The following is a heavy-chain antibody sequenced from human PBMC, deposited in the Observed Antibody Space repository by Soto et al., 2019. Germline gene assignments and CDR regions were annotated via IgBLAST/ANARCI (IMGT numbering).Heavy chain of an antibody. CDR1: GFTFRSFT. Sequence: GGSLRLSCAASGFTFRSFTMNWVRQAPGKGLEWVSTISSNSAYIYYTDALRGRFTISRDNAKNSLHLQMNSLRAEDTAVYYCSRDASRDSSARGWFDPWGPGTLVTVSS. V-gene: IGHV3-21*01. CDR2: ISSNSAYI. J-gene: IGHJ5*02. CDR3: SRDASRDSSARGWFDP. D-gene: IGHD6-13*01.